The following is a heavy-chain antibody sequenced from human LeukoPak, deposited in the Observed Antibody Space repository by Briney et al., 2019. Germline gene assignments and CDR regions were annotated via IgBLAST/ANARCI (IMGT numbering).Heavy chain of an antibody. D-gene: IGHD2-2*01. Sequence: SVEVSCKASGYTFTDYYMHWVRQAPGQGFEWMGWINPNDGDTNYAQKFQGRVTMTRDTSISTAHMEVSRLRSDDTAVYYYARANFLYCSSSTCLFDYWGQGTLVTVSS. V-gene: IGHV1-2*02. J-gene: IGHJ4*02. CDR2: INPNDGDT. CDR1: GYTFTDYY. CDR3: ARANFLYCSSSTCLFDY.